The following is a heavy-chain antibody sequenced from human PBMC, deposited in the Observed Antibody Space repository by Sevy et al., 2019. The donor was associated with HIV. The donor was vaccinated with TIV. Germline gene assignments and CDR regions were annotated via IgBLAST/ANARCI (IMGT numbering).Heavy chain of an antibody. V-gene: IGHV4-59*01. CDR3: ARGIAAPRGMDV. Sequence: SETLSLTCTVSGDSISGYYWSWIRQPPGKGLEWIGYFYYSASTNYNPSLKSRVTISVDTTKNQVSPKVRSLTAADTAVYYCARGIAAPRGMDVWGQGTTVTVSS. CDR2: FYYSAST. D-gene: IGHD6-13*01. J-gene: IGHJ6*02. CDR1: GDSISGYY.